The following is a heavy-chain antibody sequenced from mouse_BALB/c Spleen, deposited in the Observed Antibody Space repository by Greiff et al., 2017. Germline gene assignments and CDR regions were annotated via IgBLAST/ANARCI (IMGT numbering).Heavy chain of an antibody. Sequence: VQGVESGPGLVAPSQSLSITCTVSGFSLTSYGVHWVRQPPGKGLEWLGVIWAGGSTNYNSALMSRLSISKDNSKSQVFLKMNSLQTDDTAMYYCARDPNPPGIHYYSYYAMDYWGQGTSVTVSS. V-gene: IGHV2-9*02. CDR2: IWAGGST. CDR1: GFSLTSYG. J-gene: IGHJ4*01. D-gene: IGHD1-2*01. CDR3: ARDPNPPGIHYYSYYAMDY.